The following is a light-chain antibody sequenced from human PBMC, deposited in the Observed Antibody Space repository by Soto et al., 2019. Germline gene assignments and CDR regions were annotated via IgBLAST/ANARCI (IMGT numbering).Light chain of an antibody. CDR1: QSVSNNY. Sequence: ELVLTQSPATLSLYPGDSATLSCRASQSVSNNYLAWYQQKPGQAPRLLIYGASNRATGIQDRFSGSGSGTDFTLTIRRLEPEDFAVYYCQQYGSSGTCGQGTKVDIK. J-gene: IGKJ1*01. V-gene: IGKV3-20*01. CDR2: GAS. CDR3: QQYGSSGT.